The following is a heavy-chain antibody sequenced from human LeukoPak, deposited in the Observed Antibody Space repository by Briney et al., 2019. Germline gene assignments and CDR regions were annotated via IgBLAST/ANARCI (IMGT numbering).Heavy chain of an antibody. V-gene: IGHV4-59*01. CDR3: ARDNGYYPYYYYYMDV. D-gene: IGHD4-17*01. CDR2: IYYSGST. J-gene: IGHJ6*03. Sequence: SETLSLTCAVYGGSFSGYYWSWIRQPPGKGLEWIGYIYYSGSTNYNPSLKSRVTISVDTSKNRFSLKLSSVTAADTAVYYCARDNGYYPYYYYYMDVWGKGTTVTVSS. CDR1: GGSFSGYY.